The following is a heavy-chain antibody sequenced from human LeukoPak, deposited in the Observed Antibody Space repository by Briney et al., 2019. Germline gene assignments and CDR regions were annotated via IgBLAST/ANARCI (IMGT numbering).Heavy chain of an antibody. V-gene: IGHV3-23*01. CDR3: ARERDYYDIVNWFDP. CDR1: GFTFSSYG. J-gene: IGHJ5*02. CDR2: ISGSGGST. D-gene: IGHD3-22*01. Sequence: GGSLRLSCAASGFTFSSYGMSWVRQAPGKGLEWVSAISGSGGSTYYADSVKGRFTISRDNSKNTLYLQMNSLRAEDTAVYYCARERDYYDIVNWFDPWGQGTLATVSS.